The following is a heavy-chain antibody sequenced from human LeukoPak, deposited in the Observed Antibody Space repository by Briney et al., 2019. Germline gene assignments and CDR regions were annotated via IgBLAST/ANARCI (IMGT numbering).Heavy chain of an antibody. D-gene: IGHD4-23*01. CDR2: IWYDGSNK. V-gene: IGHV3-33*01. CDR1: GFTFSSYG. J-gene: IGHJ4*02. Sequence: GGSLRLSCAASGFTFSSYGMHWVRQAPGKGLEWVAVIWYDGSNKYYADSVKGRFTISRDNSRNTLYLQMNGLRAEDTAVYYCARDNTPALYGGMVYWGQGTLVTVSS. CDR3: ARDNTPALYGGMVY.